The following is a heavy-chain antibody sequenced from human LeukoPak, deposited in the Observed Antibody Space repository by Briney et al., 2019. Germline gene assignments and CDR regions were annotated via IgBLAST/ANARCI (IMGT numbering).Heavy chain of an antibody. CDR2: IIPLFGTT. Sequence: ASVKVSCKASGGTFSNYAISWVRQAPGQGLEWMGRIIPLFGTTNYAQKFQGRVTITTDESTSTAYMELSSLRSEDTAVYYCARGGEANYYDTSGYYLYYYWGQGTLVTVSS. V-gene: IGHV1-69*05. J-gene: IGHJ4*02. CDR3: ARGGEANYYDTSGYYLYYY. CDR1: GGTFSNYA. D-gene: IGHD3-22*01.